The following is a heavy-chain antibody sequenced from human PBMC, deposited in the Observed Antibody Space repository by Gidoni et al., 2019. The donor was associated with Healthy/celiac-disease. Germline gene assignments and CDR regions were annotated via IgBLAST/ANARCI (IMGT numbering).Heavy chain of an antibody. D-gene: IGHD4-17*01. CDR1: GYTFTSYA. J-gene: IGHJ5*02. CDR2: INPGNGNT. Sequence: QVQLVQSGAEVKKPGASVTVSCNASGYTFTSYAMHWVRQAPGQRLEWMGWINPGNGNTKYSQKFQGRVNITRETSASTAYMELSSLRSEDTAVYYCARDRRPSTVTTLVNWFDPWGQGTLVTVSS. CDR3: ARDRRPSTVTTLVNWFDP. V-gene: IGHV1-3*01.